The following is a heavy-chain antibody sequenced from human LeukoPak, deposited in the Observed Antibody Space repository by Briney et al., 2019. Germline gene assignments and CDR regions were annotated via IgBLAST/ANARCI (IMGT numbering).Heavy chain of an antibody. CDR3: ARYYYDSRGYYYYYLDY. CDR1: GDSVSSNSAA. J-gene: IGHJ4*02. D-gene: IGHD3-22*01. V-gene: IGHV6-1*01. CDR2: TYYRSKWSN. Sequence: SQTLSLTCAISGDSVSSNSAAWNWIRQSPSRGLEWLGRTYYRSKWSNDYAVSVKSRITINPDTSRNQFSLQLNSVTPEDTAVYYCARYYYDSRGYYYYYLDYWGQGTLVTVSS.